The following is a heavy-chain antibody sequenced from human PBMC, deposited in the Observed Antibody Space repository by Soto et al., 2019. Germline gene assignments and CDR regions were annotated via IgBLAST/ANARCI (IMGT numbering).Heavy chain of an antibody. J-gene: IGHJ6*02. Sequence: GGSLRLSCAPSGFTFSSYAMHWVRQAPGKGLEWVAVISYDGSNKYYADSVKGRFTISRDNSKNTLYLQMNSLRAEDTAVYYCARASLPYSSSWYRNYYYYGMDVWGQGTTVTVSS. CDR1: GFTFSSYA. CDR3: ARASLPYSSSWYRNYYYYGMDV. V-gene: IGHV3-30-3*01. D-gene: IGHD6-13*01. CDR2: ISYDGSNK.